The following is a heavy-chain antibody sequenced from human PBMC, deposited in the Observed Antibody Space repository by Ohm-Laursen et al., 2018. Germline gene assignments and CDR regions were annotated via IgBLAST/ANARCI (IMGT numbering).Heavy chain of an antibody. CDR3: VGEGDGTSYQW. CDR1: GFIVSSTY. J-gene: IGHJ4*02. D-gene: IGHD2-21*02. V-gene: IGHV3-53*01. Sequence: SLRLSCSASGFIVSSTYMDWVRQAPGKGLEYVAVIYTGGSTDYADSVKGRFTISRDNSKNTLYLQMNSLRVEDTAVYYCVGEGDGTSYQWWGQGTLVIVSS. CDR2: IYTGGST.